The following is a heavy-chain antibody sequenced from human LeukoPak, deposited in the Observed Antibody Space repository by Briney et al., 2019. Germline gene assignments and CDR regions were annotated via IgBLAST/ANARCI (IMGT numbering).Heavy chain of an antibody. J-gene: IGHJ4*02. D-gene: IGHD2-2*01. V-gene: IGHV3-74*01. CDR1: GFTFSNYW. CDR2: INSDGSTT. Sequence: GGSLRLSCAASGFTFSNYWMHWVRQAPGKGLVWVSRINSDGSTTNYADSVKGRFTISRDNAKNTLYLQMNSLRAEDTAVYYCAKGYCSSTSCPIDYWGQGTLVTVSS. CDR3: AKGYCSSTSCPIDY.